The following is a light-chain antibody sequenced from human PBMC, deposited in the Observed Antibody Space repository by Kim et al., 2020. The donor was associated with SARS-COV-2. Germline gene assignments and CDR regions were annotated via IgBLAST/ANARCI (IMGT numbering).Light chain of an antibody. J-gene: IGKJ5*01. CDR3: QHFNSYPIT. Sequence: AIQLTQSPSSLSASVGDRVTITCRASQGIRSALAWYQQKPGKTPNLLIYDASNLESGVPSRFSGSGSGSDFTLTISSLQPEDFATYYCQHFNSYPITFGQGTRLEIK. CDR1: QGIRSA. CDR2: DAS. V-gene: IGKV1-13*02.